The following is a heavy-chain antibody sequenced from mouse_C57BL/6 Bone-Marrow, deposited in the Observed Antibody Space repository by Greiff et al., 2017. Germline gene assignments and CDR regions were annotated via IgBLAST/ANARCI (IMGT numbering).Heavy chain of an antibody. V-gene: IGHV1-82*01. D-gene: IGHD2-3*01. CDR3: AREGGYSPYYYAMDY. Sequence: QVQLQQSGPELVKPGASVKISCKASGYAFSSSWMNWVKQRPGKGLEWIGRIYPGDGDTNYNGKFKGKATLTADKSSSTAYMQLSSLTSEDSAVSFCAREGGYSPYYYAMDYWGQGTSVTVSS. J-gene: IGHJ4*01. CDR1: GYAFSSSW. CDR2: IYPGDGDT.